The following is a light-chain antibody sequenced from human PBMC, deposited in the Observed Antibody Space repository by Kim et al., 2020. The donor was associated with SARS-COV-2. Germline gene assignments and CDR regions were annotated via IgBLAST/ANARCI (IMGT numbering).Light chain of an antibody. V-gene: IGKV3-15*01. CDR1: QSVSSN. CDR2: GAS. Sequence: EIVMTQSPATLSVSPGERATLSCRASQSVSSNLAWYQQKPGQAPRHLIYGASTRATGIPARFSGSGSGTEFTLTISSLQSEDFAVYYCQQYNNWPQTFGQGTKLEI. CDR3: QQYNNWPQT. J-gene: IGKJ2*01.